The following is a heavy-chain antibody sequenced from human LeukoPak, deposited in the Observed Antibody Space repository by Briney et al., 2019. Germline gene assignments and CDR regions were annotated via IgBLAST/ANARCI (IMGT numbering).Heavy chain of an antibody. D-gene: IGHD5-12*01. J-gene: IGHJ6*03. CDR3: AREAPESGYNATIYYFMDV. Sequence: SETLSLTCAVYGGSFSGYYWSWIRQPPGKGLEWIGEINHSGSTYYNPSLKSRVLMSLDRSKNQYSLNLSSVTAADTAVYYCAREAPESGYNATIYYFMDVWGKGTTVTVSS. CDR1: GGSFSGYY. V-gene: IGHV4-34*01. CDR2: INHSGST.